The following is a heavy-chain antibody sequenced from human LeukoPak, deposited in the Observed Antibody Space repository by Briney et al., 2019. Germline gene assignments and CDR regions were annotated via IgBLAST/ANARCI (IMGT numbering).Heavy chain of an antibody. J-gene: IGHJ4*02. CDR3: AKGGIVGATTPPHFDY. D-gene: IGHD1-26*01. V-gene: IGHV3-23*01. Sequence: GGSLRLSCAASGFTFSSYWMHWVRQTPGKGLEWVSAISGSGGSTYYADSVKGRFTISRDNSKNTLYLQMNSLRAEDTAVYYCAKGGIVGATTPPHFDYWGQGTLVTVSS. CDR2: ISGSGGST. CDR1: GFTFSSYW.